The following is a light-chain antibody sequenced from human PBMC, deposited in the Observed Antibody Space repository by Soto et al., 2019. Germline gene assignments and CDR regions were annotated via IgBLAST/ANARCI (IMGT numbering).Light chain of an antibody. CDR3: QHYDRSPPVFT. Sequence: EIVLPQSPGTLSLSPGERATLSCRASQNVGNSDLAWYQQKPGQAPRLLIYGASRRATGIPDRFSGSGSGTDFTLTISRLEPEDFAVYYCQHYDRSPPVFTFGPGTKVDIK. J-gene: IGKJ3*01. CDR2: GAS. CDR1: QNVGNSD. V-gene: IGKV3-20*01.